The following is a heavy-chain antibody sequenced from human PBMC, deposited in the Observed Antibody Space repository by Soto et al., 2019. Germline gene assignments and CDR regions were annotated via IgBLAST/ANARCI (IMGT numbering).Heavy chain of an antibody. D-gene: IGHD5-18*01. CDR3: ARVVGRIQLWPSSYYYGMDV. V-gene: IGHV1-69*12. CDR1: GGTFSSYA. J-gene: IGHJ6*02. Sequence: QVQLVQSGAEVKKPGSSVKVSCKASGGTFSSYAISWVRQAPGQGLEWMGGIIPIFGTANYAQKFQGRVTITADESTSTAYMELSSLRSEDTAVYYCARVVGRIQLWPSSYYYGMDVWGQGTTVTVSS. CDR2: IIPIFGTA.